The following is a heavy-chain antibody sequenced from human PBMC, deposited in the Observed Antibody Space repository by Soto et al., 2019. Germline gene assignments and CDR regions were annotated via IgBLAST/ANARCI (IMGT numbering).Heavy chain of an antibody. Sequence: GGSLRLSCAASGFTFSDYYMSWVRQAPGKGLEWVSAISGSGVSTYYADSVKGRFTISRDNSKNTLYLQMNSLRAEDTAVYYCAKSPGMYYYDSSGYYHYDYWGQGTLVTVSS. V-gene: IGHV3-23*01. D-gene: IGHD3-22*01. J-gene: IGHJ4*02. CDR1: GFTFSDYY. CDR2: ISGSGVST. CDR3: AKSPGMYYYDSSGYYHYDY.